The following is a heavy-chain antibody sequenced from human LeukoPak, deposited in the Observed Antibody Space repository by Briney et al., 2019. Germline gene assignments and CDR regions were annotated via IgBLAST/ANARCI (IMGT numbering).Heavy chain of an antibody. CDR2: IYYSGST. V-gene: IGHV4-59*01. D-gene: IGHD6-19*01. J-gene: IGHJ4*02. CDR1: DGSISSYY. Sequence: SETLSLTCTNSDGSISSYYWSWIRQPPGKGLEWIGYIYYSGSTNYNPSLKSRVTISVDTSKNQFSLKLSSVTAADTAVYYCARAEHRGYSSGWYFDYWGQGTLVTVSS. CDR3: ARAEHRGYSSGWYFDY.